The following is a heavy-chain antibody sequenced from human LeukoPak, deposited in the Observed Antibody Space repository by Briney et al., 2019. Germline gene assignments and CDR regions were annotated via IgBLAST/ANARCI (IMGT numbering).Heavy chain of an antibody. CDR2: FDPEDGET. CDR1: GYTLTELS. Sequence: GASVKVSCKVSGYTLTELSMHWVRQAPGKGLEWMGGFDPEDGETIYAQKFQGRVTMTEDTSTDTAYMELSSLRSEDTAVYYCATDISITMARGVIVADDYWGQGTLVTVSS. V-gene: IGHV1-24*01. J-gene: IGHJ4*02. CDR3: ATDISITMARGVIVADDY. D-gene: IGHD3-10*01.